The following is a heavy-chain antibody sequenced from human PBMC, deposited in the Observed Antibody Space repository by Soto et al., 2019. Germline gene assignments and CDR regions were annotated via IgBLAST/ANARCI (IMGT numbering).Heavy chain of an antibody. CDR1: GYSFTSYW. V-gene: IGHV5-51*01. Sequence: PGESLKISCKGSGYSFTSYWIGWVRQMPGKGLEWMGIIYPGDSDTRYSPSFQGQVTISADKSISTAYLQWSSLKASDTAMYYCARQSQQLVRGDWFDPWGQGTLVTVSS. CDR2: IYPGDSDT. CDR3: ARQSQQLVRGDWFDP. J-gene: IGHJ5*02. D-gene: IGHD6-13*01.